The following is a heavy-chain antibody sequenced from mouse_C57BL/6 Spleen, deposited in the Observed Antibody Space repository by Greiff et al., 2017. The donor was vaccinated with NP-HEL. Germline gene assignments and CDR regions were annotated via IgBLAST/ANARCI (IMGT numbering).Heavy chain of an antibody. CDR1: GYTFTSYW. V-gene: IGHV1-52*01. CDR2: IDPSDSET. Sequence: QVQLQQPGAELVRPGSSVKLSCKASGYTFTSYWMHWVKQRPIQGLEWIGNIDPSDSETHYNQKFKDKATLTVDKSSSTAYMQLSSLTSEDSAVYYCASFTVGYYFDYWGQGTTLTVSS. J-gene: IGHJ2*01. D-gene: IGHD1-1*01. CDR3: ASFTVGYYFDY.